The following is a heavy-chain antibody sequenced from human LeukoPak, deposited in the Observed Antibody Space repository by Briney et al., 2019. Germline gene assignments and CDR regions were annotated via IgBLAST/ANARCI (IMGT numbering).Heavy chain of an antibody. CDR2: INSDGSIT. Sequence: GGSLRLSCAASGFTFTTYWMHWVRQAPGKGLVWVSHINSDGSITSYADSVKGRFTIPRDNAKNTLYLQMNSLRAEDTAVYYCARDAVDTANAVWGQGTTVTVSS. CDR3: ARDAVDTANAV. V-gene: IGHV3-74*01. D-gene: IGHD5-18*01. J-gene: IGHJ6*02. CDR1: GFTFTTYW.